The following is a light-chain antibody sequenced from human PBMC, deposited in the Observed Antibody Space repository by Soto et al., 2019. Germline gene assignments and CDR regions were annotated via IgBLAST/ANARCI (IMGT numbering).Light chain of an antibody. CDR2: EVN. V-gene: IGLV2-8*01. CDR3: SSYAGSSNV. CDR1: SRDVGGYNY. Sequence: QSALTQPPSASGSPGQSVAISCTGTSRDVGGYNYVSWYQQHPGKATKLMIYEVNKRPSGVPDRFSGSKSGNTASLTVSGLQAEDEADYYCSSYAGSSNVFGTGTKVAAL. J-gene: IGLJ1*01.